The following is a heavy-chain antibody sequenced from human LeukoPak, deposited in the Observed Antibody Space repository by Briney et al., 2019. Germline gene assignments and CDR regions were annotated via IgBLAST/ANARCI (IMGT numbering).Heavy chain of an antibody. D-gene: IGHD6-13*01. CDR3: ARDKDSSSWSGALYYYYMDV. V-gene: IGHV3-21*01. CDR2: ISSSSSYI. CDR1: GFTFSSYS. Sequence: GGSLRLSCAASGFTFSSYSMNWVRQAPGKGLEWVSSISSSSSYIYYADSVKGRFTISRDNAKNSLYLQMNSLRAEDTAVYYCARDKDSSSWSGALYYYYMDVWAKGPRSPSP. J-gene: IGHJ6*03.